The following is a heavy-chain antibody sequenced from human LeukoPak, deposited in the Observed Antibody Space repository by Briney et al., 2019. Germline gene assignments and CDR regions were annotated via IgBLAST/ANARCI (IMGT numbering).Heavy chain of an antibody. CDR2: INPSGGTT. J-gene: IGHJ4*02. CDR3: ATGRPYCSGGSCHGRTFRDLDY. D-gene: IGHD2-15*01. Sequence: ASVKVSCKASGYTFTSSYMHWVRQAPGQGLEWMGIINPSGGTTIYAQKFQGRVTMTTDTSTSTAYMELRSLRSDDTAVYYCATGRPYCSGGSCHGRTFRDLDYWGQGTLVTVSS. V-gene: IGHV1-46*01. CDR1: GYTFTSSY.